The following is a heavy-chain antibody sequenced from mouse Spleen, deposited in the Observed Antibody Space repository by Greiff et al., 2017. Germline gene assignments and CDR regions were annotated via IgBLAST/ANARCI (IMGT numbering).Heavy chain of an antibody. CDR2: IHPNSGST. Sequence: QVQLKQPGAELVKPGASVKLSCKASGYTFTSYWMHWVKQRPGQGLEWIGMIHPNSGSTNYNEKFKSKATLTVDKSSSTAYMQLSSLTSEDSAVYYCAREGIDSSGGYAMDYWGQGTSVTVSS. V-gene: IGHV1-64*01. CDR3: AREGIDSSGGYAMDY. J-gene: IGHJ4*01. CDR1: GYTFTSYW. D-gene: IGHD3-2*02.